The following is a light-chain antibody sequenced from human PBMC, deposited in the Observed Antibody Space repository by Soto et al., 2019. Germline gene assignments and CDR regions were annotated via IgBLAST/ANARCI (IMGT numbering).Light chain of an antibody. CDR2: DAS. V-gene: IGKV1-5*01. CDR1: QSISSW. CDR3: QQYNSYSWT. J-gene: IGKJ1*01. Sequence: DVQMTQSPSTLSASVGDRVTITCRASQSISSWLAWYQQKPGKAPKLLIYDASSLESGDPSRFSGSGAGTEFPLTIRCLQPDDFATYCCQQYNSYSWTFGQGTKMEIK.